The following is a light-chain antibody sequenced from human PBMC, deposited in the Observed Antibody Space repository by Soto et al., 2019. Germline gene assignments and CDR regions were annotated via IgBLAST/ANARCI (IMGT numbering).Light chain of an antibody. CDR2: DAS. Sequence: DIQMTQSPSTLSASVGDRVTITCRASQSISNYLAWYQQKPGKAPKVLIYDASSFESGVPLRFSGSGSGTEFTLNISSLQPDDFATYYCQEYDSYSSTFGQGTKVEIK. CDR3: QEYDSYSST. CDR1: QSISNY. J-gene: IGKJ2*01. V-gene: IGKV1-5*01.